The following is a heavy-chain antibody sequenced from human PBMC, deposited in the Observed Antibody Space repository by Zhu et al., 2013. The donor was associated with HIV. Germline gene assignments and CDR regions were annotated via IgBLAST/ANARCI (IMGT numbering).Heavy chain of an antibody. D-gene: IGHD2-15*01. CDR3: AREQGDIVVVVAGLDY. CDR2: INAGNGNT. CDR1: GYTFTSYA. J-gene: IGHJ4*02. V-gene: IGHV1-3*01. Sequence: QVQLVQSGAEVKKPGASVKVSCKASGYTFTSYAMHWVRQAPGQRLEWMGWINAGNGNTKYSQKFQGRVTITRDTSASTAYMELSSLRSEDTAVYYCAREQGDIVVVVAGLDYWGQGTLVTVSS.